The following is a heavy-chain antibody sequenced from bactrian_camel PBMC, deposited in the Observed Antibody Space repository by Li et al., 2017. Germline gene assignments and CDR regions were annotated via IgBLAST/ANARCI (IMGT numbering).Heavy chain of an antibody. V-gene: IGHV3S9*01. CDR2: IDNTATP. Sequence: HVQLVESGGGLVQPGGSLRLSCAADGYPGSQYCMGWFRQNPGQGREGDALIDNTATPYYADSVKGRFTVSKGNAKNTLYLQMNSLKPEDTAMYYCAAGPPSHRCYSGSVDSWSAPNYWGQGTQVTVS. J-gene: IGHJ4*01. D-gene: IGHD3*01. CDR1: GYPGSQYC. CDR3: AAGPPSHRCYSGSVDSWSAPNY.